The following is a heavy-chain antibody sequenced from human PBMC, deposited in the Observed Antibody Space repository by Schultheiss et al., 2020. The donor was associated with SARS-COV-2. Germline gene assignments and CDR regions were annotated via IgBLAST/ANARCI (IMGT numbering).Heavy chain of an antibody. Sequence: SETLSLTCTVSGGSISSGSYYWSWIRQSAEKGPEWIGRINTSGNTNYNPSLKSRVTMSRDTSKNQFSLKLSSVTAADTAVYYCARDALYYDILTGYDTYYYYYMDVWGKGTTVTVSS. J-gene: IGHJ6*03. CDR2: INTSGNT. CDR3: ARDALYYDILTGYDTYYYYYMDV. V-gene: IGHV4-61*02. D-gene: IGHD3-9*01. CDR1: GGSISSGSYY.